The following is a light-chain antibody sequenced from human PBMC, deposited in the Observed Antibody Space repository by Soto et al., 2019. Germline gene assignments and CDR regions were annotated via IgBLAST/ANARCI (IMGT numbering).Light chain of an antibody. Sequence: DIVMTQSPDSLAVSLGERTTINCKSSQSVLFSSNNRNYLAWYQQKPGQPPKLLIYWASTRESGVPDRFSGSGSWTDFTLTISSLQAEDVAVYYCQQYYSDPFTFGPGTKVEIK. CDR2: WAS. V-gene: IGKV4-1*01. CDR3: QQYYSDPFT. J-gene: IGKJ3*01. CDR1: QSVLFSSNNRNY.